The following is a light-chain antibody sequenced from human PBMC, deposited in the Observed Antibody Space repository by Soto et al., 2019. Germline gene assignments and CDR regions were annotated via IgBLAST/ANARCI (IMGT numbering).Light chain of an antibody. V-gene: IGKV3-11*01. CDR3: QHRTNWPRT. CDR1: QSVGTF. CDR2: DAS. Sequence: EIVLTQSPATLSLSPGERATLSCRASQSVGTFLAWYQQKPGQAPRLLIYDASNRATGIPARFSGTGSGTDFALTISSEEPEDFAVYYCQHRTNWPRTFGQGTKLDIK. J-gene: IGKJ2*01.